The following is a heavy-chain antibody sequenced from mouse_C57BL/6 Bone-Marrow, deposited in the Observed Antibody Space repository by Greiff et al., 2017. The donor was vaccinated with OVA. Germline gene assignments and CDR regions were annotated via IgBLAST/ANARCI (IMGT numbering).Heavy chain of an antibody. Sequence: DVHLVESGGDLVKPGGSLKLSCAASGFTFSSYGMSWVRQTPDKRLEWVATISSGGSYTYYPDSVKGRFTISRDNAKNTLYLQMSSLKSEDTAMYYCARQTYGSSYGYWGQGTTLTVSS. J-gene: IGHJ2*01. D-gene: IGHD1-1*01. CDR2: ISSGGSYT. CDR3: ARQTYGSSYGY. CDR1: GFTFSSYG. V-gene: IGHV5-6*01.